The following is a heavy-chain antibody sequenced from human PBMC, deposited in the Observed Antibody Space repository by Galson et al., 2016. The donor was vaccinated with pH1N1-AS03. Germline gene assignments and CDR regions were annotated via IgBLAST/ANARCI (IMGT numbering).Heavy chain of an antibody. Sequence: SLRLSCAGSGFTFDAYAMHWVRQAPGKGLEWVSGIDWNSDTVDYTDSVKGRFTISRDNAENSVYLQLNSLRAEDTAVYYCARGGSTSSWYWIYWGQGTLVTVSS. V-gene: IGHV3-9*01. CDR1: GFTFDAYA. CDR2: IDWNSDTV. CDR3: ARGGSTSSWYWIY. D-gene: IGHD6-13*01. J-gene: IGHJ4*02.